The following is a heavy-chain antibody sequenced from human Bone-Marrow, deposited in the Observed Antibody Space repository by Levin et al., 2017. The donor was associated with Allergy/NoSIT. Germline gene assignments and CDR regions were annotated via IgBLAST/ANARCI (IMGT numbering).Heavy chain of an antibody. Sequence: GGSLRLSCAASGFTFSSYAMSWVRQAPGKGLEWVSAISGSGGSTYYADSAKGRFTISRDNSKNTLYLQMNSLRAEDTAVYYCAKVGIRGVADIKPNFDYWGQGTLVTVSS. CDR2: ISGSGGST. CDR1: GFTFSSYA. D-gene: IGHD6-19*01. V-gene: IGHV3-23*01. CDR3: AKVGIRGVADIKPNFDY. J-gene: IGHJ4*02.